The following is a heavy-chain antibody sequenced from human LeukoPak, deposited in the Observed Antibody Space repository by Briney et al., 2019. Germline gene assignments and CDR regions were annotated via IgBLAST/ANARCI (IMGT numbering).Heavy chain of an antibody. CDR3: ARVDTAVGGTYREFDY. J-gene: IGHJ4*02. CDR2: INHSGST. Sequence: SETLSLTCAVYGGSFSGYYWSWIRQPPGKGLEWIGEINHSGSTNYNPSLKSRVTISVDTSKNQFSLKLNSVTAADTAVYYCARVDTAVGGTYREFDYWGQGTLDTVSS. V-gene: IGHV4-34*01. CDR1: GGSFSGYY. D-gene: IGHD1-26*01.